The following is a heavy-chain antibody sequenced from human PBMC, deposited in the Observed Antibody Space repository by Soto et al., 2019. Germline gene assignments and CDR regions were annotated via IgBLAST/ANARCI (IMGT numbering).Heavy chain of an antibody. V-gene: IGHV2-5*02. Sequence: SGPTLVNPTQTLTLTCTFSGFSLSTSGVGVGWIRQPPGKALEWLALIYWDDDKRYSPSLKSRLTITKDTSKNQVVLTMTNMDPVDTATYYCARPGGFNYGSYDFWSGYYVYWGQGTLVTVSS. CDR1: GFSLSTSGVG. D-gene: IGHD3-3*01. CDR2: IYWDDDK. CDR3: ARPGGFNYGSYDFWSGYYVY. J-gene: IGHJ4*02.